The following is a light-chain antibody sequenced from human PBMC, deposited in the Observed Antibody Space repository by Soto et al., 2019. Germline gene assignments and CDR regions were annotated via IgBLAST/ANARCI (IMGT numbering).Light chain of an antibody. CDR2: GAS. CDR1: QSVRSNY. Sequence: EIVLTQSPGTLSLSSGERATLSCRASQSVRSNYLAWYQQKPGQAPRLLIYGASSRATAIPDRFGGSGSGTDFTLTISRLEPEDFAVYYCQQYASSPVTFGGGTPVDIK. J-gene: IGKJ4*01. V-gene: IGKV3-20*01. CDR3: QQYASSPVT.